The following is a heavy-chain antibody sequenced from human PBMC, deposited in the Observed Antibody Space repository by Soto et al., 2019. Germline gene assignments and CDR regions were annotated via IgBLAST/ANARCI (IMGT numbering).Heavy chain of an antibody. Sequence: ASVKVSCKASGYTFTSYGISWVRQAPGQGLEWMGWISAYNGNTNYAQKHQGRVTMTTDTSTSTAYMELRSLRSDDTAVYYCARGHYCSGGSCYLGYWGQGTLVTVSS. J-gene: IGHJ4*02. CDR2: ISAYNGNT. CDR1: GYTFTSYG. D-gene: IGHD2-15*01. V-gene: IGHV1-18*01. CDR3: ARGHYCSGGSCYLGY.